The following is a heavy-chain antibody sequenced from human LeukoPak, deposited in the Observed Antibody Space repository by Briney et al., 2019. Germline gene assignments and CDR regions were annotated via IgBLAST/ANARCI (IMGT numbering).Heavy chain of an antibody. CDR2: IYYSGST. J-gene: IGHJ5*02. V-gene: IGHV4-30-4*08. D-gene: IGHD3-3*01. Sequence: PSETLSLTCTVSGGSISSGDYYWSWIRQPPGKGLEWIGYIYYSGSTYYNPSLKSRVTISVYTSKNQFSLKLSSVTAADTAVYYCARYYDFWSGLLANWFDPWGQGTLVTVSS. CDR3: ARYYDFWSGLLANWFDP. CDR1: GGSISSGDYY.